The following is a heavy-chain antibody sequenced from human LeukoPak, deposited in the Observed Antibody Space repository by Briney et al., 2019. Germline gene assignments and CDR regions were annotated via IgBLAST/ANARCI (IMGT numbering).Heavy chain of an antibody. J-gene: IGHJ4*02. CDR1: GGSISSGGYY. Sequence: SETLSLTCTVSGGSISSGGYYWSWIRQHPGKGLEWIGYIYYSGSTYYNPSLKSRVTISVDTSKNQFSLKLSSVTAADMAVYYCARGPGYGEGYFDYWGQGTLVTVSS. CDR2: IYYSGST. CDR3: ARGPGYGEGYFDY. D-gene: IGHD4-17*01. V-gene: IGHV4-31*03.